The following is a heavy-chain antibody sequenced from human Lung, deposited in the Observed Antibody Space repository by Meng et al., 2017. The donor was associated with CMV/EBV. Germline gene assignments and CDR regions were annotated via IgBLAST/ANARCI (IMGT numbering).Heavy chain of an antibody. V-gene: IGHV1-2*02. J-gene: IGHJ6*02. CDR3: ARVKRYCTGGTCSSTGYYVMDV. D-gene: IGHD2-15*01. CDR2: INPKSGGT. CDR1: GYNFTAYY. Sequence: ASVKVSCKASGYNFTAYYIHWVRQAPGQGLEWMGWINPKSGGTNYAQKFQGRITMTGDTSITTAYMELSRLRSDDMAVYHCARVKRYCTGGTCSSTGYYVMDVWGQGTTVTVSS.